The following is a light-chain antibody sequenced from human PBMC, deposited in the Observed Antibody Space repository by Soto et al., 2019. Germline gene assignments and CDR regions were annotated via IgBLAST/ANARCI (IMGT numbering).Light chain of an antibody. Sequence: DIQMTQSRSSLSASVGDRVTITCRASQAIRNDLAWYQQKPGRAPKRLIYGSSSLQSGVPSRFSGRGSGTEFTLTISSLQPEDFATYYCLQHNVFPRTFGQGTKVEIK. CDR2: GSS. V-gene: IGKV1-17*01. J-gene: IGKJ1*01. CDR1: QAIRND. CDR3: LQHNVFPRT.